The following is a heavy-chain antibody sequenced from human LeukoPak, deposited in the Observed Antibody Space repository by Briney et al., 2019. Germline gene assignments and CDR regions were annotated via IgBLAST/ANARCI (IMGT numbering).Heavy chain of an antibody. CDR2: INPNSGGT. Sequence: GASVKVSCKASGYTFTRYYMHWVRQAPGQGREWMGWINPNSGGTNYAQKFQGRVTMTRDTSISTAYMELSRLRSDDTAVYYCARDARGTYYDFWIGPPGGLGYWGQGTLVTVSS. CDR1: GYTFTRYY. V-gene: IGHV1-2*02. D-gene: IGHD3-3*01. CDR3: ARDARGTYYDFWIGPPGGLGY. J-gene: IGHJ4*02.